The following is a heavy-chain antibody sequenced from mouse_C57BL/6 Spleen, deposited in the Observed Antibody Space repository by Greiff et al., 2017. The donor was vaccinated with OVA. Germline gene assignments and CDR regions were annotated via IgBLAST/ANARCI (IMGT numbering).Heavy chain of an antibody. J-gene: IGHJ4*01. V-gene: IGHV1-81*01. CDR3: ARGGMVTTYYAMDY. Sequence: QVQLQQSGAELARPGASVKLSCKASGYTFTSYGISWVKQRTGQGLEWIGEIYPRSGNTYYNEKFKGKATLTADKSSSTAYMALRSLTSEDSAVYFFARGGMVTTYYAMDYWGQGTSVTVSS. CDR1: GYTFTSYG. CDR2: IYPRSGNT. D-gene: IGHD2-2*01.